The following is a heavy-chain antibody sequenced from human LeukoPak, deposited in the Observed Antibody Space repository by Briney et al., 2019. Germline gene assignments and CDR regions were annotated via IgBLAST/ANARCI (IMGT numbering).Heavy chain of an antibody. CDR1: GFTFSDYY. D-gene: IGHD2-21*02. CDR2: ISSSGSTI. V-gene: IGHV3-11*01. J-gene: IGHJ4*02. Sequence: GGSLRLSCAASGFTFSDYYMSWIRQAPGKGLEWVSYISSSGSTIYYADSVKGRFTISRDNAKNSLYLQMNSLRAEDTAVYYCTRALEDDCCKFDYWGQGTLVTVSS. CDR3: TRALEDDCCKFDY.